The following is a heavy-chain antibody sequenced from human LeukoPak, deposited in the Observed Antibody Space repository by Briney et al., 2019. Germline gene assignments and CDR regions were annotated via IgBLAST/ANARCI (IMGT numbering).Heavy chain of an antibody. CDR2: IYSGGST. Sequence: PGGSLRLSCTVSGFTVSSDSMSWVRQASGKGLEWVSFIYSGGSTHYSDSVKGRFTISRDNSKNTLYLQMNSLRAEDTAVYYCARRAGAYSHPYDYWGQGTLVTVSS. J-gene: IGHJ4*02. CDR3: ARRAGAYSHPYDY. D-gene: IGHD4/OR15-4a*01. V-gene: IGHV3-53*01. CDR1: GFTVSSDS.